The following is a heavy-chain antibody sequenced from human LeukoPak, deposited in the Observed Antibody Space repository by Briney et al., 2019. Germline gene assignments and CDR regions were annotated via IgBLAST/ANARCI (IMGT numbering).Heavy chain of an antibody. Sequence: ASVKVSCKASGYTFTGYYMRWVRQAPGQGLEWMGWINPNSGGTNYAQKFQGRVTMTRDTSISTAYMELSRLRSDDTAVYYCARRHYYYGSGSYPYYYFDYWGQGTLVTVSS. CDR2: INPNSGGT. J-gene: IGHJ4*02. V-gene: IGHV1-2*02. CDR3: ARRHYYYGSGSYPYYYFDY. CDR1: GYTFTGYY. D-gene: IGHD3-10*01.